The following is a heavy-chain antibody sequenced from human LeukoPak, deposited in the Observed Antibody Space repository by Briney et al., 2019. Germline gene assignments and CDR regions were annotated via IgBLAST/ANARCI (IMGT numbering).Heavy chain of an antibody. CDR1: GFTFSSYA. CDR2: ISYDGSNK. V-gene: IGHV3-30*14. J-gene: IGHJ3*02. D-gene: IGHD6-19*01. Sequence: GRSLRLSCAASGFTFSSYAMHWVRQAPGKGLEWVAVISYDGSNKYYADSVKGRFTISRDNSKNTLYLQMNSLRAEDTAVYYCAKDSSGWYRGGRNAFDIWGQGTMVTVSS. CDR3: AKDSSGWYRGGRNAFDI.